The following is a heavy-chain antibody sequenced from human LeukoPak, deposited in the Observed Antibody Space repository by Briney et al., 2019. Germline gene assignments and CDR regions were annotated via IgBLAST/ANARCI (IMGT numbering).Heavy chain of an antibody. CDR2: TSNDGSNK. CDR3: ARVVVSSSSDYFDY. J-gene: IGHJ4*02. CDR1: GFTFRSYT. D-gene: IGHD6-6*01. Sequence: GGSLRLSCAASGFTFRSYTMHWVRQVPGKGLAWVAVTSNDGSNKYYADSVKGRFTISRDNSKNTLYLQMNSLRGEDTAVYYCARVVVSSSSDYFDYWGQGTLVTVSS. V-gene: IGHV3-30*04.